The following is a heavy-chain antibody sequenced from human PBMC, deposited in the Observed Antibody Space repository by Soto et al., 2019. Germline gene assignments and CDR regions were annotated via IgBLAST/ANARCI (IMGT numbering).Heavy chain of an antibody. CDR3: ARDGWGFNWYFDL. V-gene: IGHV3-30*03. CDR1: GVTFKDYG. Sequence: GGSLRLSCGAPGVTFKDYGMHWVRQAPGKGLEWVAVISYDGKQTYYADSVKGRFTISKDKSKRTLFLQMNSLRVDDTAVYYFARDGWGFNWYFDLWGRGTLVTVSS. J-gene: IGHJ2*01. D-gene: IGHD3-16*01. CDR2: ISYDGKQT.